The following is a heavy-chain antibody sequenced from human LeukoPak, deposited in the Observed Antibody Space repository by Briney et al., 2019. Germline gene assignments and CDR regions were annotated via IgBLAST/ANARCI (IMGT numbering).Heavy chain of an antibody. CDR2: VSSSGGST. V-gene: IGHV3-23*01. Sequence: GGSLRLSCAASAFTFSNYGMNWVRQAPGKGLQWVSSVSSSGGSTYYADSVRGRFTISRGNSNNTLYLQVNSLRAEDTAVYYCARVLGTYDVFDVWGQGTMVTVSS. CDR1: AFTFSNYG. J-gene: IGHJ3*01. CDR3: ARVLGTYDVFDV. D-gene: IGHD1-7*01.